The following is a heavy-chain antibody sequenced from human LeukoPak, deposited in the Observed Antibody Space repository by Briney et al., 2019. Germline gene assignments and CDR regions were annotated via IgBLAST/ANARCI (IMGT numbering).Heavy chain of an antibody. CDR1: GFTFGNYA. CDR3: AKPGQWLPLDY. Sequence: PGGSLRLSCAASGFTFGNYAMIWVRQAPGKGLEWVSTITDSGGSTYYADSVKGRFTISRDNSKNSLYLQMNTLRAEDTAVYYCAKPGQWLPLDYWGQGTLVTVSS. D-gene: IGHD6-19*01. V-gene: IGHV3-23*01. J-gene: IGHJ4*02. CDR2: ITDSGGST.